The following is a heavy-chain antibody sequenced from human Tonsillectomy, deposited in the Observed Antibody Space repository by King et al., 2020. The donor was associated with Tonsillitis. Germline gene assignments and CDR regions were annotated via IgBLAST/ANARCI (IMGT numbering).Heavy chain of an antibody. J-gene: IGHJ4*02. CDR2: IYSGGST. V-gene: IGHV3-53*04. D-gene: IGHD3-10*01. CDR1: GFTVSSNY. CDR3: ARNYYGSGSHPLPDY. Sequence: QLVQSGGGLVQPGGSLRLSCAASGFTVSSNYMSWVRQAPGKGLEWVSVIYSGGSTYYADSVKGRFTISRHNSKNTFYLQMNSLRAEDTAVYYCARNYYGSGSHPLPDYRGQGTLVTVSS.